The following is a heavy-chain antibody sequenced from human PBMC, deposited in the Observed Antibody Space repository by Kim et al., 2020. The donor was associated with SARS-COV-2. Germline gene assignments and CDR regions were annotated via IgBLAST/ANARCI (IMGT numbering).Heavy chain of an antibody. CDR2: IWSHGRTQ. CDR3: ARAVDTSSRYSRFDP. Sequence: GGSLRLSCAASGFTFSNYGMHWVRQAPDKGLEWVAVIWSHGRTQYYADSVKGRFTISRDTSTNTVYLQMNSLRAEDTAVYYCARAVDTSSRYSRFDPWG. CDR1: GFTFSNYG. D-gene: IGHD2-15*01. V-gene: IGHV3-33*01. J-gene: IGHJ5*02.